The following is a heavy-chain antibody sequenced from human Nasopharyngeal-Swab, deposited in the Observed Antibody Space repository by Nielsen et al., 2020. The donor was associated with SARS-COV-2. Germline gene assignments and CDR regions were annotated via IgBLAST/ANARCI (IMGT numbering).Heavy chain of an antibody. V-gene: IGHV4-59*13. J-gene: IGHJ4*02. CDR3: ASGFGDY. CDR2: IYYSGST. D-gene: IGHD3-16*01. CDR1: GGSISSYC. Sequence: SETLSLTCTVSGGSISSYCWSWIRQPPGKGLEWIGYIYYSGSTNYNPSLKSRVTISVDTSKNQFSLKLSSVTAADTAVYYCASGFGDYWGQGTLVTVSS.